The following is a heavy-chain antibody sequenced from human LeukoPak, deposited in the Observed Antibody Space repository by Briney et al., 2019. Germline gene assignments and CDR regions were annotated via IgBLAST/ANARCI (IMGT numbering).Heavy chain of an antibody. V-gene: IGHV4-59*02. CDR2: IYKIGTT. CDR3: VIGVGWQPDY. CDR1: GDSVTGYF. Sequence: SETLSLTCTVFGDSVTGYFLNWVRQPPGKGLEWIGHIYKIGTTNYNTSLKSRLTISADTSKNQFSLQLRSVTAADTAVYYCVIGVGWQPDYWGQGALVTVSS. J-gene: IGHJ4*02. D-gene: IGHD2-15*01.